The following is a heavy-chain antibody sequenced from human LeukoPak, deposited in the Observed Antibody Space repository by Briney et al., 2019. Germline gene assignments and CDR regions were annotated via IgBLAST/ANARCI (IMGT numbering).Heavy chain of an antibody. J-gene: IGHJ6*03. Sequence: GASVKVSCKASGYTFKDYCLHWVRQAPGQGLEWMGWINPNSGGTNSAQNFQGRVTMTRDRSISTVYMELTRLTSDDTAVYYCARDGTWGSGHFHYYMDVWGTGTTVTVS. V-gene: IGHV1-2*02. CDR2: INPNSGGT. CDR3: ARDGTWGSGHFHYYMDV. CDR1: GYTFKDYC. D-gene: IGHD3-16*01.